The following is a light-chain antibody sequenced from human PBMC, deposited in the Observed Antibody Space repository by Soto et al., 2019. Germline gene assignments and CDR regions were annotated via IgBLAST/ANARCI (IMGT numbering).Light chain of an antibody. CDR3: QHYGRSPPIT. CDR2: GAS. J-gene: IGKJ5*01. Sequence: EVVLTQSPGTLSLSPGERATLSCRASQSVSSSYVVWYQQKPGQAPSLLIYGASSRATDIPDRFSGSASGTDFTLTISRLEPEDFAVYYCQHYGRSPPITFGQGTRLEIK. CDR1: QSVSSSY. V-gene: IGKV3-20*01.